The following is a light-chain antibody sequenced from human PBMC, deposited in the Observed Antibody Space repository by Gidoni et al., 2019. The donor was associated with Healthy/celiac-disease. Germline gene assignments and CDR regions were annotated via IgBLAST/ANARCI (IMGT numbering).Light chain of an antibody. CDR1: SSNIGAGYA. V-gene: IGLV1-40*01. J-gene: IGLJ3*02. CDR3: QSYDSSLSGWV. Sequence: QSVLPQPPSVSGAPGQRVTISCTGSSSNIGAGYAGHWYQQLPGTAPQPLISGNSNRPSGAPGRFSGSTSGTPAPLAITGLQAEDEADYYCQSYDSSLSGWVFGGGTKLTVL. CDR2: GNS.